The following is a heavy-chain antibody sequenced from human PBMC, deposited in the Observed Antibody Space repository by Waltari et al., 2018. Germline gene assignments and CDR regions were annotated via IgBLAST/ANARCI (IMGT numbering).Heavy chain of an antibody. Sequence: QVQLQESGPGLLRPSEPLSLTCILSGGSLARYFWHWVRPPPGKGLGWIGYIYYNEDTNYNPSLESRVTISVDTSKNQFSLKLSSVTAADTAVYYCARENYGGNSRPLDSWGQGTLVTVSS. CDR2: IYYNEDT. CDR1: GGSLARYF. D-gene: IGHD4-17*01. V-gene: IGHV4-59*01. CDR3: ARENYGGNSRPLDS. J-gene: IGHJ4*02.